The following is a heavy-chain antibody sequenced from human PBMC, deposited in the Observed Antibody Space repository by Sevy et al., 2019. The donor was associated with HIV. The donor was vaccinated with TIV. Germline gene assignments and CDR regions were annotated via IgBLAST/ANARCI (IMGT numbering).Heavy chain of an antibody. CDR2: IYDSGHT. CDR1: GGSFSTYS. D-gene: IGHD3-9*01. CDR3: AREKGTATILSAFDI. Sequence: SETLSLTCTVSGGSFSTYSWNWIRQSPGKGLEWIGYIYDSGHTNYNPSLKSRVTISVDTSKNQFSLKLNSVTAADTAVYYGAREKGTATILSAFDIWGQGTRVTVSS. V-gene: IGHV4-59*01. J-gene: IGHJ3*02.